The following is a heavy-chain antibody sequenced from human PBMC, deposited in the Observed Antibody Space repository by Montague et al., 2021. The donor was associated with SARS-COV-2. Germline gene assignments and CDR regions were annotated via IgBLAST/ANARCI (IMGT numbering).Heavy chain of an antibody. CDR1: GGSISGSGSSYY. V-gene: IGHV4-39*01. Sequence: SETLSLTCTVSGGSISGSGSSYYWAWIRQSPGKGPEWIATIHHSGRAYYNPSLMSRVTISVDTSKNQFSLKVRSLIAADAAVYYCARHADWMVWTGEPTELEYWGRGTLVSVSS. D-gene: IGHD3-10*01. CDR3: ARHADWMVWTGEPTELEY. CDR2: IHHSGRA. J-gene: IGHJ4*02.